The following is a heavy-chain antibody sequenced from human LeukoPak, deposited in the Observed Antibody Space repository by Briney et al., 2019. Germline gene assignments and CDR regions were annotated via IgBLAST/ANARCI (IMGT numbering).Heavy chain of an antibody. CDR2: ISSGSTYM. CDR1: GFTFSSYW. D-gene: IGHD6-6*01. Sequence: GGSLRLSCAASGFTFSSYWMSWVRQAPGKGLEWVSSISSGSTYMYYADSVKGRFTISRDNAQNSMYLQMNSLRAEDTAVYYCGRVGGRSKAAKGDAFDIWGQGAMVTVSS. V-gene: IGHV3-21*01. CDR3: GRVGGRSKAAKGDAFDI. J-gene: IGHJ3*02.